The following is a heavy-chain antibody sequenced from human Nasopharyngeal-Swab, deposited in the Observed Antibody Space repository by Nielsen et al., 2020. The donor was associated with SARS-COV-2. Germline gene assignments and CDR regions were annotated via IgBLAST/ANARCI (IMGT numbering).Heavy chain of an antibody. V-gene: IGHV3-23*01. CDR3: AKDRDSGDDSEEYYHYYGMDV. D-gene: IGHD5-12*01. CDR1: GFTFSNFA. CDR2: ISGDSDST. J-gene: IGHJ6*02. Sequence: GGSLRLSCAASGFTFSNFAMSWVRQAPGKGLAWFSVISGDSDSTYYTDSVRGRFTISRDNSKNTLNLQMNNLRAEDTAIYYCAKDRDSGDDSEEYYHYYGMDVWGQGAPVTVSS.